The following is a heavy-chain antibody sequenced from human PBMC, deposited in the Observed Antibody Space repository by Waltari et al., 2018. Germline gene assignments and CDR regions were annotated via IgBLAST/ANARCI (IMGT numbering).Heavy chain of an antibody. D-gene: IGHD4-17*01. CDR1: GFTFSTYYW. V-gene: IGHV3-74*01. Sequence: EVQLVESGGGLVQPGGSLRLSCAASGFTFSTYYWMTWVRQAPGQGLVWVSRINSDGSTINYADSVKGRFTISRDNAKNTVYLQMNSLRAADTAVYYCARVPTYTVSTGGFDYWGQGTLVTVSS. J-gene: IGHJ4*02. CDR3: ARVPTYTVSTGGFDY. CDR2: INSDGSTI.